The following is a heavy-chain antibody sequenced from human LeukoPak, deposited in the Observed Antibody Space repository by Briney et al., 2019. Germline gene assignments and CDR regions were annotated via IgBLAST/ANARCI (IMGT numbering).Heavy chain of an antibody. V-gene: IGHV1-18*01. D-gene: IGHD6-13*01. CDR3: ARDHSSSSQLFDY. CDR1: GYIFTNFG. CDR2: ISVYNGDT. J-gene: IGHJ4*02. Sequence: ASVKVSCKASGYIFTNFGISWVRQAPGQGLEWMGWISVYNGDTSFAQKLQGRVTMTTDTSTTTAYMELRNLRSDDTAVYYCARDHSSSSQLFDYWGQGTLVTVSS.